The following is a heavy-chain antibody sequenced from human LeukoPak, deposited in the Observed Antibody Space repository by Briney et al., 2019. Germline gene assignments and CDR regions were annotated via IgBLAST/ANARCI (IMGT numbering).Heavy chain of an antibody. CDR2: IWYDGSNK. V-gene: IGHV3-33*06. Sequence: PGGSLRLSCAASGFTFSSYGMHWVRQAPGKGLEWVAVIWYDGSNKYYADSVKGRFTISRDNSKNTLYLQMNSLRAEDTAVYYCAKAYSSGWYIFDYWGQGTLVTVSS. D-gene: IGHD6-19*01. J-gene: IGHJ4*02. CDR3: AKAYSSGWYIFDY. CDR1: GFTFSSYG.